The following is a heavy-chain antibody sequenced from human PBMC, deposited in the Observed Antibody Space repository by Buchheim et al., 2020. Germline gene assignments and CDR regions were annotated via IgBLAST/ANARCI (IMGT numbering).Heavy chain of an antibody. CDR3: AREDPPQYCSGGSCYRYYYYYGMDV. J-gene: IGHJ6*02. V-gene: IGHV1-46*01. D-gene: IGHD2-15*01. Sequence: QVQLVQSGAEVKKPGASVKVSCKASGYTFTSYYMHWVRQAPGQGLEWMGIINPSGGSTSYAQKFQGRVTMTRDTYTSTVYMELSSLRSEDTAVYYCAREDPPQYCSGGSCYRYYYYYGMDVLGQGTT. CDR1: GYTFTSYY. CDR2: INPSGGST.